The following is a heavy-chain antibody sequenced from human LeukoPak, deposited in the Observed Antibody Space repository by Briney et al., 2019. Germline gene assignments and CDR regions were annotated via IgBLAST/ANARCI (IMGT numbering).Heavy chain of an antibody. V-gene: IGHV1-2*02. CDR3: ARLAMGGDCFDY. CDR2: INPNSGGT. J-gene: IGHJ4*02. Sequence: ASVKVSCKASGYTFTGYYMHWVRQALGQGLEWMGWINPNSGGTNYAQKFQGRVTMTRDTSISTAYMELSRLRSDDTAVYYCARLAMGGDCFDYWGQGTLVTVSS. CDR1: GYTFTGYY. D-gene: IGHD2-21*01.